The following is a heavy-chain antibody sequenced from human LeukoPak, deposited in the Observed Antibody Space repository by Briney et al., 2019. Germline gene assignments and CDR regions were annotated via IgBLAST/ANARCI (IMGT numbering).Heavy chain of an antibody. CDR3: ARELPTVTTYYFDY. CDR1: GFTFSGYW. Sequence: GGSLRLSCAASGFTFSGYWMHWVRHAPGKGLVWVSRINSDGSSTSYADSVKGRFTISRDNAKNTLYLQMNSLRAEDTAVYYCARELPTVTTYYFDYWGQGTLVTVSS. V-gene: IGHV3-74*01. D-gene: IGHD4-17*01. CDR2: INSDGSST. J-gene: IGHJ4*02.